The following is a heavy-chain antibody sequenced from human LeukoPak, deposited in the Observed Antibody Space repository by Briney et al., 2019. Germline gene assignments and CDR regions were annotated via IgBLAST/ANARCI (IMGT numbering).Heavy chain of an antibody. CDR1: GFTFRTYG. D-gene: IGHD4-17*01. CDR3: ARLYGDWDAFDI. Sequence: GGSLRLSCAASGFTFRTYGMHWFRQAPGKGLEWVAFIWYGGDNKYYADSVKGRFTISRDNSKNTLYLQMNSLRAEDTAVYYCARLYGDWDAFDIWGQGTMVTVSS. CDR2: IWYGGDNK. J-gene: IGHJ3*02. V-gene: IGHV3-30*02.